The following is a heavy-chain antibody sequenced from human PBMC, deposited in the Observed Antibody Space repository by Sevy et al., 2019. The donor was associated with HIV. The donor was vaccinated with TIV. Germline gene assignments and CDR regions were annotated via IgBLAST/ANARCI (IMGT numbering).Heavy chain of an antibody. V-gene: IGHV3-23*01. CDR1: EFIFISYA. D-gene: IGHD6-19*01. CDR2: ISGSGGST. Sequence: GGSLRLSCAASEFIFISYAMSWVRQAPGKGLEWVSSISGSGGSTYYADSVKGRFTVSRDNPKNMLYLQMNSLRAEDTAVYYCAKEELSGFYWGQGTLVTVSS. CDR3: AKEELSGFY. J-gene: IGHJ4*02.